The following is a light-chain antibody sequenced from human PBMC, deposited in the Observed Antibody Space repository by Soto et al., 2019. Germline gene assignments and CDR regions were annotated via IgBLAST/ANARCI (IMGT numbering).Light chain of an antibody. J-gene: IGKJ2*02. CDR3: QQTYISPCT. CDR1: QRITTY. CDR2: AAS. Sequence: DLQMTQSPSSLSASVGDRVTITCRASQRITTYLNWYQQKPGKPPGLLIYAASSLQSGVPPRFSGSGSGTDFTLTISSLQPEDFATYYCQQTYISPCTFGQGTKLEIK. V-gene: IGKV1-39*01.